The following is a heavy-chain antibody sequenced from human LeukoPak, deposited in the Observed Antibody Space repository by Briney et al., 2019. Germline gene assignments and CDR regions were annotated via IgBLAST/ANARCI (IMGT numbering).Heavy chain of an antibody. CDR1: GGSISSSSYY. CDR3: ARDGYGDSSYGMDV. V-gene: IGHV4-31*03. J-gene: IGHJ6*02. Sequence: SETLSLTCTVSGGSISSSSYYWSWIRQHPGKGLEWIGYIYYSGSTYYNPPLKSRVTISVDTSKNQFSLKLSSVTAADTAVYYCARDGYGDSSYGMDVWGQGTTVTVSS. D-gene: IGHD4-17*01. CDR2: IYYSGST.